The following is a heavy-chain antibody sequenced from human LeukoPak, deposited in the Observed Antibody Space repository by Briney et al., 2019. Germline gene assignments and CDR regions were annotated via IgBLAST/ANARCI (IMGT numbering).Heavy chain of an antibody. CDR3: ARNLIPEQLVVNF. J-gene: IGHJ4*02. CDR2: IYHSGST. Sequence: SETLSLTCTVSGYSISSGYYWGWIRQPPGKGLEWIGSIYHSGSTYYNPSLKSRVTISVDTSKNQFSLKLSSVTPEDTAVYYCARNLIPEQLVVNFWGQGTLVTVSS. D-gene: IGHD6-13*01. CDR1: GYSISSGYY. V-gene: IGHV4-38-2*02.